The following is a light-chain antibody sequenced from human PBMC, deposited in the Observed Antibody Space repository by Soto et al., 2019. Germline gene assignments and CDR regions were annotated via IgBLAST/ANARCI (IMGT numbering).Light chain of an antibody. V-gene: IGKV1-39*01. CDR1: QSISSY. J-gene: IGKJ2*01. Sequence: DIQMTQSPSSLSTSVGDRVTITCRASQSISSYLNWYQQKPGKAPKLLLYSASSLQSGGTSRFSGSGSGTDFTLTISSLQPEDFATYYCQQSYSTPYTFGQGTKLEIK. CDR2: SAS. CDR3: QQSYSTPYT.